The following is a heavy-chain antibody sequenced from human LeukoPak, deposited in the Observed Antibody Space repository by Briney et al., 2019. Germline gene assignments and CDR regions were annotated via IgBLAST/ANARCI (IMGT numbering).Heavy chain of an antibody. Sequence: PGGSLRLSCAASGFTFTSYSMNWVRQAPGKGLEWVSSISSSSSYIYYADSVKGRFTISRDNAKNSLYLQMNSLRAEDTAVYYCARGGPHYYYMDVWGKGTTVTISS. CDR3: ARGGPHYYYMDV. CDR2: ISSSSSYI. CDR1: GFTFTSYS. D-gene: IGHD2-15*01. J-gene: IGHJ6*03. V-gene: IGHV3-21*01.